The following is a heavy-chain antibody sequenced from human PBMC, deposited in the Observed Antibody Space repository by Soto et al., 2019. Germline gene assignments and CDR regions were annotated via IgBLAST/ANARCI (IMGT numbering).Heavy chain of an antibody. CDR3: ARHQRIGGLDV. Sequence: SETLSLTCNVSGGSISSYYWSWIRQPPGKGLEWIGYTYYSGSTNYNPSLKSRLTISVDTSKNQFSLMLSSVTAADTAAYYCARHQRIGGLDVWGQGTTVTVSS. V-gene: IGHV4-59*01. D-gene: IGHD3-16*01. CDR1: GGSISSYY. J-gene: IGHJ6*02. CDR2: TYYSGST.